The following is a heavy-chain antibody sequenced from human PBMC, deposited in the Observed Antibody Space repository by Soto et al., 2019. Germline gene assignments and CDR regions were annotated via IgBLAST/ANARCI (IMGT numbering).Heavy chain of an antibody. J-gene: IGHJ6*02. CDR1: GYTFTNFG. CDR3: ALDRLRIAEDYYYGMDV. CDR2: ISAYNGNT. D-gene: IGHD6-13*01. V-gene: IGHV1-18*01. Sequence: ASVKVSCKASGYTFTNFGISWVRQAPGQGLEWMGWISAYNGNTNYAQKFQGRVTMTTDTSTSTAYMEVRSLRFDDTAVDYSALDRLRIAEDYYYGMDVWGQGTTVTVSS.